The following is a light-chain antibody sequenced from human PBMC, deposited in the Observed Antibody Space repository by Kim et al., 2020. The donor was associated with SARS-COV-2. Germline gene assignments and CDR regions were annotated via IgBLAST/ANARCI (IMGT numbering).Light chain of an antibody. CDR3: QHHASSPIT. CDR2: DAS. CDR1: QDVPRC. V-gene: IGKV1-5*01. J-gene: IGKJ5*01. Sequence: DIQMTQSPSTLSASVGDRVSITCRASQDVPRCLAWYQQKPGKAPKLLLYDASTVQSGVPSRFRGSGSGTEFTLTISSLQPDDFATYYCQHHASSPITFGQGTPLDIK.